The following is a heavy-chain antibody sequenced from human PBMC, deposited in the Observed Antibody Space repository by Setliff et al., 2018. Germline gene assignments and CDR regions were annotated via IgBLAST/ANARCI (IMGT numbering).Heavy chain of an antibody. V-gene: IGHV4-61*02. CDR3: AKEYVVNSFVSNSHQHYGLGV. CDR1: GASLSSGSYY. CDR2: IYTSGAT. Sequence: PSETLSLTCTVSGASLSSGSYYWSWIRQSAGKGLEWIGRIYTSGATTYSPSLKSRVSISADTSKNLFSLRLKSVTAADTAVYYCAKEYVVNSFVSNSHQHYGLGVWGQGTTVT. J-gene: IGHJ6*02. D-gene: IGHD2-21*01.